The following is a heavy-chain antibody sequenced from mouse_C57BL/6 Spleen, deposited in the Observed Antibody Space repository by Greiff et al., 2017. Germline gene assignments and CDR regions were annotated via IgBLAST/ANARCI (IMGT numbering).Heavy chain of an antibody. D-gene: IGHD1-1*01. V-gene: IGHV1-22*01. CDR2: INPTNGGT. CDR3: AHGAVVAPLGY. J-gene: IGHJ2*01. CDR1: GYTFTDSY. Sequence: EVQLQQSGPELVKPGASVKMSCKASGYTFTDSYMHWVKQSHGQSLEWIGYINPTNGGTSYNQKFQGKATLTVNTSSSTAYMELRSLTSEDSAVYYCAHGAVVAPLGYWGQGTTLTVSS.